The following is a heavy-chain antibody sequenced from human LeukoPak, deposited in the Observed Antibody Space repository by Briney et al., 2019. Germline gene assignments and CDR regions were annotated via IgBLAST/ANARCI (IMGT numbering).Heavy chain of an antibody. CDR3: ARAVTKSFDY. Sequence: ETLSLTCAAYGGSFSGYYWSWVRQAPGKGLVWVSRINSDGSRTSYADSVKGRFTISRDNAKNTLYLQMNSLRAEDTAVYYCARAVTKSFDYWGQGTLVTVSS. CDR1: GGSFSGYY. CDR2: INSDGSRT. J-gene: IGHJ4*02. D-gene: IGHD4-17*01. V-gene: IGHV3-74*01.